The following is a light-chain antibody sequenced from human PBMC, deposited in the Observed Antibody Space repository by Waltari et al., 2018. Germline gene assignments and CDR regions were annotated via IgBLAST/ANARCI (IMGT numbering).Light chain of an antibody. CDR2: GAS. Sequence: EIVMTQSPATLSVSPGDRATLSCRASQSVSSNLAWYQQKPGQAPRLLIYGASTRATGIPARFSGSGSGTEFTLTISSLQSEDFAVYYCQQYNNWPAGTFGQGTKLEIK. CDR3: QQYNNWPAGT. V-gene: IGKV3-15*01. CDR1: QSVSSN. J-gene: IGKJ2*01.